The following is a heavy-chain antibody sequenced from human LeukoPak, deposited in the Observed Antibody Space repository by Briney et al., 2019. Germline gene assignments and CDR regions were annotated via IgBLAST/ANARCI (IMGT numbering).Heavy chain of an antibody. J-gene: IGHJ5*02. D-gene: IGHD4-17*01. CDR1: GYTFTGYY. Sequence: AAVKVSCKASGYTFTGYYIHWVRHAPGQGLEWMGWINPKSGGTNYAQKIQGRVTMTRDTTISTAYMELTSLTSDDTAVYYCARDVHVDYGSGWFVPWGEGALVSVSS. CDR3: ARDVHVDYGSGWFVP. CDR2: INPKSGGT. V-gene: IGHV1-2*02.